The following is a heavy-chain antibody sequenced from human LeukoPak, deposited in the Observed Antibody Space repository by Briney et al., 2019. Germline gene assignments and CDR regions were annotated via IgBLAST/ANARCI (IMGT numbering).Heavy chain of an antibody. CDR3: ATGRGYSYGFDY. CDR1: GYTFTGYY. J-gene: IGHJ4*02. Sequence: ASVKVSCKASGYTFTGYYMHWVRQAPGQGLEWMGWIYPNSGGTNYAQKFQGRVTVTRDASISTAYMQLSRLRSDDTAVYYCATGRGYSYGFDYWGQGTLVTVSS. V-gene: IGHV1-2*02. CDR2: IYPNSGGT. D-gene: IGHD5-18*01.